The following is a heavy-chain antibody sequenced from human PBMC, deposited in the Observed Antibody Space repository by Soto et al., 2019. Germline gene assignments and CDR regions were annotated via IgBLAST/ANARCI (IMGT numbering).Heavy chain of an antibody. V-gene: IGHV1-18*01. Sequence: SGNVCCKASGYTFTSYWISWVRQAPGQGLEWMGWISAYNGNTNYAQKLQGRVTMTTDTSTSTAYMELRSLRSDDTAVYYCAREVYSSSHWFDPWGQGTLVTVSS. J-gene: IGHJ5*02. CDR2: ISAYNGNT. D-gene: IGHD6-6*01. CDR1: GYTFTSYW. CDR3: AREVYSSSHWFDP.